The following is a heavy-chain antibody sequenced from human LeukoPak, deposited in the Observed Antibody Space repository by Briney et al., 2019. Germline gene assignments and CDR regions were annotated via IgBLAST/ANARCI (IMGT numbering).Heavy chain of an antibody. CDR3: ARKQYYDILTGYSDY. D-gene: IGHD3-9*01. Sequence: GGSLRLSCAASGFTFSSYGMHWVRQAPGKGLEWVAVISYDGSNKYYADSVKGRFTISRDNSKNTLYLQMNSLRAEDTAVYYCARKQYYDILTGYSDYWGQGTLVTVSS. CDR2: ISYDGSNK. V-gene: IGHV3-30*03. J-gene: IGHJ4*02. CDR1: GFTFSSYG.